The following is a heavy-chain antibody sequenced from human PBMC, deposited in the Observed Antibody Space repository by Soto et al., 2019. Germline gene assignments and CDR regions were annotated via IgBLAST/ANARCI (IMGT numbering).Heavy chain of an antibody. CDR2: ISGSGGST. V-gene: IGHV3-23*01. CDR1: GFTFSSYA. J-gene: IGHJ4*02. Sequence: GGSLRLSSAASGFTFSSYAMRGVRQAPGKGLEWVSAISGSGGSTYYADSVKGRFTISRDNSKNTLYLQMNSLRAEDTAVYYCARTVTFAYWGQGTLVTVSS. CDR3: ARTVTFAY. D-gene: IGHD2-21*02.